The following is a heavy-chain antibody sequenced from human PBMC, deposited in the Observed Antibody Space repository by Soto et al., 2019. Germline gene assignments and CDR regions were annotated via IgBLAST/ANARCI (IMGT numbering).Heavy chain of an antibody. CDR3: ARDRNYYDSSGYYAPV. CDR1: GGSFSGYY. CDR2: INHSGST. D-gene: IGHD3-22*01. V-gene: IGHV4-34*01. J-gene: IGHJ6*02. Sequence: SETLSLTCAVYGGSFSGYYWSWIRQPPGKGLEWIGEINHSGSTNYNPSLKSRVTISVDTSKNQFSLKLRSVTAADTAVYYCARDRNYYDSSGYYAPVWGQGTTVTVSS.